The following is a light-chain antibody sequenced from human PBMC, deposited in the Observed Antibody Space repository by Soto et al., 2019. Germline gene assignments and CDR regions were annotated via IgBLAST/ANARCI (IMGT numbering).Light chain of an antibody. J-gene: IGKJ4*01. CDR3: QQYDNLPGT. V-gene: IGKV1-33*01. Sequence: DIQMNQSPSSLSASVGDRVTITCQASQDISNYLNWYQQKPGKAPKLLIYDASNLETGVPSRFSGSGSGTDFPFSISSLQPEDIATYYCQQYDNLPGTFGGGTKVEIK. CDR2: DAS. CDR1: QDISNY.